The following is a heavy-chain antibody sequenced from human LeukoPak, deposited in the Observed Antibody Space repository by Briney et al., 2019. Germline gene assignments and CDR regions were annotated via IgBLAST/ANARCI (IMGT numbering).Heavy chain of an antibody. V-gene: IGHV3-23*01. CDR2: INTSGGST. Sequence: PGGSLRLSCAASGFTFSTYAMSWVRQAPGKGLEWVSTINTSGGSTFSADSVKGRFTISRDNSKNTLYLQMNSLRVEDTAVYYCAKLGTSSGLSDDWGQGTLVTVSS. D-gene: IGHD7-27*01. CDR3: AKLGTSSGLSDD. J-gene: IGHJ4*02. CDR1: GFTFSTYA.